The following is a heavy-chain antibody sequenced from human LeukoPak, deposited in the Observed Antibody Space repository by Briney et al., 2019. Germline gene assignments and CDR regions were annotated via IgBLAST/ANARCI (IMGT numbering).Heavy chain of an antibody. CDR2: ISANGVRT. V-gene: IGHV3-23*01. J-gene: IGHJ4*02. Sequence: GGSLRLSCAACGFTFSIYAMSWVRQAQGKGLEWVSAISANGVRTYYAESVKGRFTISKDNSKNTLYLHMNSLRPEDTAIYYCAKDVGVPDSGSSYFDYWGQGSLVTVSS. CDR3: AKDVGVPDSGSSYFDY. D-gene: IGHD1-26*01. CDR1: GFTFSIYA.